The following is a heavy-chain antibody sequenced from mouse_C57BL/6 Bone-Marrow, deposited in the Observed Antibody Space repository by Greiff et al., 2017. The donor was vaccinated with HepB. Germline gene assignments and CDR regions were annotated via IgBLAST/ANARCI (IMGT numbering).Heavy chain of an antibody. Sequence: QVQLKESGAELVRPGASVTLSCKASGYTFTDYEMHWVKQTPVHGLEWIGAIDPETGGAAYNQKFKGKAILTADKSSSTAYMELRSLTSEDSAVYYCTRWDDGYDYFDYWGQGTTLTVSS. J-gene: IGHJ2*01. V-gene: IGHV1-15*01. CDR1: GYTFTDYE. D-gene: IGHD2-3*01. CDR2: IDPETGGA. CDR3: TRWDDGYDYFDY.